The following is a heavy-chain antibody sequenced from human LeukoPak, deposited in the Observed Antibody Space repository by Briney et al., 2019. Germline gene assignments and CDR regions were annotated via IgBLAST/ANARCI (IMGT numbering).Heavy chain of an antibody. CDR2: IYYSGST. V-gene: IGHV4-59*01. CDR3: ARTRNEGAFDI. D-gene: IGHD1-1*01. CDR1: GGSISSYY. J-gene: IGHJ3*02. Sequence: SETLSLTCTASGGSISSYYWSWIRQPPGKGLEWIGYIYYSGSTNYNPSLKSRVTISVDTSKNQFSLKLSSVTAADTAVYYCARTRNEGAFDIWGQGTMVTVSS.